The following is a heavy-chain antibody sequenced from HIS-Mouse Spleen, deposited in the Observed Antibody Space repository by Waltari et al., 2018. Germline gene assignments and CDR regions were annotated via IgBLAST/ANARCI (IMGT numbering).Heavy chain of an antibody. CDR2: IYYSGST. V-gene: IGHV4-59*08. Sequence: QVQLQESGPGLVKPSETLSLTCTVSGGSISSYYWSWIRQPPGKGLEWIGYIYYSGSTTYNPSLKSRVTISVDTSKNQFSLKLSSVTAADTAVYYCARHSELEYYFDYWGQGTLVTVSS. J-gene: IGHJ4*02. D-gene: IGHD1-1*01. CDR3: ARHSELEYYFDY. CDR1: GGSISSYY.